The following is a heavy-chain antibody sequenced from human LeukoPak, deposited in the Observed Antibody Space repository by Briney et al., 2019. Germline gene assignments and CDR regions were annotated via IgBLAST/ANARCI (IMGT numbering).Heavy chain of an antibody. CDR1: GGPISSYY. D-gene: IGHD3-10*01. CDR2: IYYSGST. J-gene: IGHJ4*02. CDR3: ARVRDQSARGLWFGELLPPYFDY. Sequence: PSETLSLTCTVSGGPISSYYWSWIRQPPGKGLEWIGYIYYSGSTNYNPSLKSRVTISVDTSKNQFSLKLSSVTAADTAVYYCARVRDQSARGLWFGELLPPYFDYWGQGTLVTVSS. V-gene: IGHV4-59*01.